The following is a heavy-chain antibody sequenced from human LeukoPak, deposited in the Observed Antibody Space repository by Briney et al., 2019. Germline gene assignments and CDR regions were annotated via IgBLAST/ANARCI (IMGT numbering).Heavy chain of an antibody. CDR3: ARGDTYGAFDI. J-gene: IGHJ3*02. D-gene: IGHD4-17*01. V-gene: IGHV3-48*01. CDR2: ISSSSSTI. Sequence: GGSLRLSCAASGFTFSSYSMNWVRQAPGKGLEWVSYISSSSSTIYYADSVKGRFTISRDNAKNLLYLQMNSLRAEDTAVYYCARGDTYGAFDIWGQGTMVTVSS. CDR1: GFTFSSYS.